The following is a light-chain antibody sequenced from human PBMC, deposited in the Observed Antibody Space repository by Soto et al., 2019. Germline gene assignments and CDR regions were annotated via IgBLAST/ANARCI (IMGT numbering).Light chain of an antibody. CDR1: SSDVGGYNY. Sequence: QSALTQPRSVSGSPGQSVTISCTGTSSDVGGYNYVSWYQQHPGKAPKLMIYDVSKRPSGVPDRFSGSKSGNTASLTISGLQAEDEADYYCCSYAGSLHVVFGGGTKLTAL. V-gene: IGLV2-11*01. J-gene: IGLJ2*01. CDR3: CSYAGSLHVV. CDR2: DVS.